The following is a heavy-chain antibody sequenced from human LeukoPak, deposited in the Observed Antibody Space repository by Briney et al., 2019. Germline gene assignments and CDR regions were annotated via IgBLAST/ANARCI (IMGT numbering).Heavy chain of an antibody. CDR1: GFTFSSYS. D-gene: IGHD6-19*01. CDR2: FSWSGGST. CDR3: AKDYSSGWYGSSSYYFDY. Sequence: GSLRLSCAASGFTFSSYSIDWVRQAPRKGLEWVSGFSWSGGSTYYADSVKGRFTISRDNSKNTLYLEMNSLRAENTAVYYCAKDYSSGWYGSSSYYFDYWGQGTLVTVSS. V-gene: IGHV3-23*01. J-gene: IGHJ4*02.